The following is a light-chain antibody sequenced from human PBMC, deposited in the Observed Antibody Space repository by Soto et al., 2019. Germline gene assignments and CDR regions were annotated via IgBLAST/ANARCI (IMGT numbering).Light chain of an antibody. V-gene: IGLV2-23*01. J-gene: IGLJ1*01. CDR1: SSDVGSYNL. CDR3: CSFTSTNTHV. CDR2: EDS. Sequence: QSVLTQPASVSGSPGQSITISCTGTSSDVGSYNLVSWYQQHPGKAPKLMIYEDSKRPSGVSNRFSGSKSGNTASLTISGLQAEDEADYYCCSFTSTNTHVFGSGTKLTVL.